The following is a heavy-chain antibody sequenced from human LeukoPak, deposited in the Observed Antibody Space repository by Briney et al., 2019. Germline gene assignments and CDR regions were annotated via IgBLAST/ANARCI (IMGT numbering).Heavy chain of an antibody. CDR2: ISYDGSNK. Sequence: PGGSLRLSCAASGFTFSSYGMHWVRQAPGKGLEWVAVISYDGSNKYYADSVKGRFTISRDNSKNTLYLQMNSLRAEDTAVYYCAKGKYYYDSQFDYWGQGTLVTVSS. CDR3: AKGKYYYDSQFDY. D-gene: IGHD3-22*01. CDR1: GFTFSSYG. V-gene: IGHV3-30*18. J-gene: IGHJ4*02.